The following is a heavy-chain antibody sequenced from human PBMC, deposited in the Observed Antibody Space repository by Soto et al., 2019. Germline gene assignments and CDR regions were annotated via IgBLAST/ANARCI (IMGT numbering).Heavy chain of an antibody. CDR2: IHQSGST. Sequence: PSETLSLTCTVSGDSISKTNWWSWVRQPPGKGMEWIGEIHQSGSTNYSPSLKGRVTISVDNSKNQFSLKLSSVTAADTAVYYCARAVVSSMNDYWGQGTLVTVSS. CDR3: ARAVVSSMNDY. V-gene: IGHV4-4*02. D-gene: IGHD2-21*01. J-gene: IGHJ4*02. CDR1: GDSISKTNW.